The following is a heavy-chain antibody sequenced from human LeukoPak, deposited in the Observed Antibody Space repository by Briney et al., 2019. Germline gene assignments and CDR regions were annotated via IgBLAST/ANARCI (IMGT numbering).Heavy chain of an antibody. CDR2: TNSDGSST. J-gene: IGHJ6*03. CDR1: GFTFSSYW. CDR3: ARNRYDFWSGSYYMDV. D-gene: IGHD3-3*01. Sequence: GGSLRLSCAASGFTFSSYWMHWVRQAPGKGLVWVSRTNSDGSSTSYADSVKGRFTISRDNAKNTLYLQMNSLRAEDTAVYYCARNRYDFWSGSYYMDVWGKGTTVTVSS. V-gene: IGHV3-74*01.